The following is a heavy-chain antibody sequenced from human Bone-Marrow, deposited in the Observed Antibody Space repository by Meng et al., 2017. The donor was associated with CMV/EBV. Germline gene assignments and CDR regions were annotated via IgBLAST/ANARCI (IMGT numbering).Heavy chain of an antibody. CDR1: GFTFNTYS. CDR2: ISSRSSYI. Sequence: GGSLRLSCAASGFTFNTYSMNWVRQAPGKGLEWVSSISSRSSYIYYADSVKGRFTISRDNAKNSLYLQMNSLGAEDTAVYYCAREPSRGMDVWGQGTTVTVSS. V-gene: IGHV3-21*01. J-gene: IGHJ6*02. CDR3: AREPSRGMDV.